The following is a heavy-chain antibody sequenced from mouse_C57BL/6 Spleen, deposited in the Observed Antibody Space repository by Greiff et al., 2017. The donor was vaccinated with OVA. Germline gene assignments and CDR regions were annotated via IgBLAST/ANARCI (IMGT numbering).Heavy chain of an antibody. J-gene: IGHJ2*01. D-gene: IGHD2-5*01. CDR2: ILPGSSSP. V-gene: IGHV1-9*01. CDR1: GYTFADYW. CDR3: ARGSNYFFDY. Sequence: VQLQQSGAELMMPGASVKLSCKATGYTFADYWIEWVKQRPGHGLEWIGEILPGSSSPNYNENFKGKATFTADISSNTAYMQLGSLTTEDSAIYYCARGSNYFFDYWGQGTTLTVSS.